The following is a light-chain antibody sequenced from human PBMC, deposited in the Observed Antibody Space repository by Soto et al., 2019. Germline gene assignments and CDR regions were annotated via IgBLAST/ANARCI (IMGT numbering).Light chain of an antibody. Sequence: QSALTQPPSASGSPGQSVTISCTGTSSDVGGYNYVSWYQQHPGKAPKLMIYEVSKRPSGVPDRFSGSKSGNTASLTVSGLQAEYEAEYYCSSYAGSNHVVFGGGTKLTVL. CDR3: SSYAGSNHVV. CDR1: SSDVGGYNY. CDR2: EVS. J-gene: IGLJ2*01. V-gene: IGLV2-8*01.